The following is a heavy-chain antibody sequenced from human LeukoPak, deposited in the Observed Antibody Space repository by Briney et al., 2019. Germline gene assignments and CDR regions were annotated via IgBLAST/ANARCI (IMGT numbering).Heavy chain of an antibody. CDR3: ARVGYDILTGYYKWFDP. CDR1: GGSISGYY. J-gene: IGHJ5*02. CDR2: IYTSGST. D-gene: IGHD3-9*01. V-gene: IGHV4-4*07. Sequence: SETLSLTCTVSGGSISGYYWSWIRQPAGKGLEWIGRIYTSGSTNFNPSLKSRVTMSVDTSKNQFSLQLSSVTAADTAVYYCARVGYDILTGYYKWFDPWGQGTLVTVSS.